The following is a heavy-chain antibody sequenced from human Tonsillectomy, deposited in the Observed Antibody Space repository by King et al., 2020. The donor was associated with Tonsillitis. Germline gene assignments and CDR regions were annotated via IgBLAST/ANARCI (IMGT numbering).Heavy chain of an antibody. CDR1: GFTFSRYW. CDR3: AGDGYCSGGSCDWSYFDY. J-gene: IGHJ4*02. CDR2: IKQDGSEK. D-gene: IGHD2-15*01. V-gene: IGHV3-7*01. Sequence: VQLVEPGGGLVQPGGSLRLSCAASGFTFSRYWMSWVRQAPGKGLEWVANIKQDGSEKYYVDSVKGRFTISRDNAKNSLYLQMNSLRAEDTAVYYCAGDGYCSGGSCDWSYFDYWGQGSLVTVSS.